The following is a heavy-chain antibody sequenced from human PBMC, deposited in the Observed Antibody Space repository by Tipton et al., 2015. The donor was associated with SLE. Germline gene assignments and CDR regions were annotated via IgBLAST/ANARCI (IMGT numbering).Heavy chain of an antibody. CDR3: ARAVGWFDP. CDR1: GGSFSNYY. D-gene: IGHD1-26*01. V-gene: IGHV4-34*01. CDR2: IHHSGST. Sequence: TLSLTCAVYGGSFSNYYWSWIRQPPGKGLEGIGEIHHSGSTNYNPSLKSRVTISVDTSKNQFSLKLSSVTAADTARYYCARAVGWFDPWGQGTLVSVSS. J-gene: IGHJ5*02.